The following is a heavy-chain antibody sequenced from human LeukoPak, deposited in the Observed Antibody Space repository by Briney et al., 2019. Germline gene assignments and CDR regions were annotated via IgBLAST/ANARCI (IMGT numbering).Heavy chain of an antibody. Sequence: GGSLRLSCAASGFSFSSYIMHWVRQAPGKGLEWVAAIGHDGGHQDYADSVKGRFTISRDNSKNTVFLQIDSLRVEDTAVYFCAREIGGTAPDHSGQGTLVIVSS. D-gene: IGHD3-16*01. CDR2: IGHDGGHQ. V-gene: IGHV3-33*01. CDR3: AREIGGTAPDH. CDR1: GFSFSSYI. J-gene: IGHJ4*02.